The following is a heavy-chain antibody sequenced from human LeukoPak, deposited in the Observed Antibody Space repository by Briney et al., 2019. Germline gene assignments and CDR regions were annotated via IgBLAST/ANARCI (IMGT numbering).Heavy chain of an antibody. CDR1: GFTLDNTA. V-gene: IGHV3-21*01. D-gene: IGHD2-21*02. CDR3: ARGPYCGGDCYQYYFDY. Sequence: GGSLRLSCAVSGFTLDNTAMCWVRQAPGKGLEWVSSISSGGRYINYADSVRGRFTISRDNAKNSLYLQMNSLRAEDTAVYYCARGPYCGGDCYQYYFDYWGQGTLVIVSS. CDR2: ISSGGRYI. J-gene: IGHJ4*02.